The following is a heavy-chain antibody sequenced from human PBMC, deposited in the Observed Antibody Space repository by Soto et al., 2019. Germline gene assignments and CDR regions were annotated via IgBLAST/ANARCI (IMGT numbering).Heavy chain of an antibody. CDR2: ISAYNGKT. D-gene: IGHD1-7*01. V-gene: IGHV1-18*04. CDR1: GYTFTNYG. J-gene: IGHJ3*01. Sequence: QVQLVQSGTEVKTPGASVKVSCHASGYTFTNYGINWVRQAPGQGLEWMAWISAYNGKTHHAPFDQDRVTKTTDTSTRTSSMELTSLRSDDTAVYYCARGGWNYGPGPFDLWGQGTMVNVSS. CDR3: ARGGWNYGPGPFDL.